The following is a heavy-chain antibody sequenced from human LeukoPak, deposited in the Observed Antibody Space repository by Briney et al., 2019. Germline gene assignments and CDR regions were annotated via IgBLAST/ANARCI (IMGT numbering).Heavy chain of an antibody. CDR2: ISGSGGNT. J-gene: IGHJ4*02. D-gene: IGHD2/OR15-2a*01. V-gene: IGHV3-23*01. CDR3: AKERTQTTSFDY. CDR1: GFTFSTYA. Sequence: PGGSLRLSCTPSGFTFSTYAMGWVRQAPGEGLEWVSLISGSGGNTYFADSVKGRFTISRDNSKNTLYLQMNSLRAEDTATYYCAKERTQTTSFDYWGQGTLVTVSS.